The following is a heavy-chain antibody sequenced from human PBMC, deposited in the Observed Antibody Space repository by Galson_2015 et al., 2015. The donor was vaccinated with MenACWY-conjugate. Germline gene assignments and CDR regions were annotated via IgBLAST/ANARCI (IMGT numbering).Heavy chain of an antibody. CDR2: IWYDGSNK. CDR3: ARDVAVGGFDY. V-gene: IGHV3-33*01. Sequence: SLRLSCAASGFTFSNYGMHWVRQAPGKGLEWVAVIWYDGSNKYYSDSVKGRFTISRDNSKNTLYLQMNSLRAEDTAVYYCARDVAVGGFDYWGQGTRVTVSS. J-gene: IGHJ4*02. D-gene: IGHD6-19*01. CDR1: GFTFSNYG.